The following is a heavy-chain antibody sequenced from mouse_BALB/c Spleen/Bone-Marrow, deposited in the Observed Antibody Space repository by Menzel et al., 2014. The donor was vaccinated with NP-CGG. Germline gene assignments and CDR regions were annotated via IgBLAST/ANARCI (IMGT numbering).Heavy chain of an antibody. CDR2: IYPSDNYT. J-gene: IGHJ2*01. V-gene: IGHV1-69*02. CDR1: GYTFTSYW. CDR3: TRTHEYFDY. Sequence: QVQLQQSGAELVRHGASVKLSCKASGYTFTSYWINWVKQRPGEGLEWIGNIYPSDNYTNYNQKFKDKATLTVDKSSSTAYMQLSSPTSEDSAVYYCTRTHEYFDYWGQGTTPTVSS.